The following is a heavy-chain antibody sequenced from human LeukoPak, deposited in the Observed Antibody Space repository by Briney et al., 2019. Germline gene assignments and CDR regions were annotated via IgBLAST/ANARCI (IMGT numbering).Heavy chain of an antibody. CDR3: ARDSGGRYDSSGYARPQKN. Sequence: PGGSLRLSCAASGFTFSSYSMNWVRQAPGKGLEWASSISSSSSYIYYADSVKGRFTISRDNAKNSLYLQMNSLRAEDTAVYYCARDSGGRYDSSGYARPQKNWGQGTLVTVSS. CDR2: ISSSSSYI. CDR1: GFTFSSYS. D-gene: IGHD3-22*01. J-gene: IGHJ4*02. V-gene: IGHV3-21*01.